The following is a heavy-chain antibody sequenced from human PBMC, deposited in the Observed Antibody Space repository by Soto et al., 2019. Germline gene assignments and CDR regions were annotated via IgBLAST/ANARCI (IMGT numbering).Heavy chain of an antibody. CDR2: IIPILGIA. CDR1: GGTFSSYT. D-gene: IGHD1-26*01. CDR3: ARSGATIDYFDY. V-gene: IGHV1-69*02. J-gene: IGHJ4*02. Sequence: QVQLVQSGAEVKKPGSSVKVSCKASGGTFSSYTISWVRQAPGQGLEWMGRIIPILGIANYAQKFQCRVTITADKSTSTAYMELSSLRSEDTAVYYCARSGATIDYFDYWGQGTLVTVSS.